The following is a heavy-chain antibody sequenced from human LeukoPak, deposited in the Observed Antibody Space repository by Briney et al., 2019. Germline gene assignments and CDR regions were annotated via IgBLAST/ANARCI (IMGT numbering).Heavy chain of an antibody. CDR1: GGSIGTNY. J-gene: IGHJ4*02. V-gene: IGHV4-59*01. D-gene: IGHD6-13*01. Sequence: SETLSLTCSVSGGSIGTNYWSWIRQVPGKGLEWIGYSSYSGSSNYNPSLKSRVTISVDTSKTQFSLYLNSVTAADTAVYYCARSDTHHIHSSSWHFDYWGQGTLVTVSS. CDR2: SSYSGSS. CDR3: ARSDTHHIHSSSWHFDY.